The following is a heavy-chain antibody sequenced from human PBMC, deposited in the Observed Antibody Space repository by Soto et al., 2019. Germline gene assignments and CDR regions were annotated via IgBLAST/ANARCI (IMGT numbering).Heavy chain of an antibody. CDR1: GYSFTDYH. Sequence: GASVKVSCKASGYSFTDYHIHWVRQAPGQGLEWLGRINPKSGGTSTAQKFQGWVTMTTDTSISTASMELTRLTSDDTAVYYCASEYGMDVWGQGTTVTVSS. J-gene: IGHJ6*02. V-gene: IGHV1-2*04. CDR3: ASEYGMDV. CDR2: INPKSGGT.